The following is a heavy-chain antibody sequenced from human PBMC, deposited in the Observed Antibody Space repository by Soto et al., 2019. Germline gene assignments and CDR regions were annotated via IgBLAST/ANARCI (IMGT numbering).Heavy chain of an antibody. V-gene: IGHV3-21*01. CDR2: ISGSSTFV. J-gene: IGHJ4*02. Sequence: GGSLRLSCAASGFTFSSKTMTWVRQAPGKGLEWVSSISGSSTFVYYADSLKGRFTISRDNANNSLSPQMNRLRADDTAVYYCARDPCSGSSCYCRRWGQGTLVTVSS. CDR3: ARDPCSGSSCYCRR. CDR1: GFTFSSKT. D-gene: IGHD2-15*01.